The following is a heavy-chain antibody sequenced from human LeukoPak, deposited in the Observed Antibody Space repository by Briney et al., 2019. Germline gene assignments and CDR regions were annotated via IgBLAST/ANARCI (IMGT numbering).Heavy chain of an antibody. CDR2: INPNSGGT. CDR1: GYTFTGYY. CDR3: ARVVAGTWGVFDY. D-gene: IGHD6-19*01. V-gene: IGHV1-2*02. J-gene: IGHJ4*02. Sequence: GASVKVSCKASGYTFTGYYMHRVRQAPGQGLEWMGWINPNSGGTNYAQKFQGRVTMTRDTSISTAYMELSRLRSDDTAVYYCARVVAGTWGVFDYWGQGTLVTVSS.